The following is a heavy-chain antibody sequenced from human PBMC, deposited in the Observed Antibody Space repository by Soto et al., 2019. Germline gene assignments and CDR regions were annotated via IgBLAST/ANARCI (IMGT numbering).Heavy chain of an antibody. CDR3: ARRYGYSFDY. CDR1: GGSISSYY. V-gene: IGHV4-59*08. CDR2: IYNSGRT. D-gene: IGHD1-1*01. Sequence: SETLSLTCTVSGGSISSYYWSWIRQPPGKGLEWIGYIYNSGRTNYSPSLKSRVTISVDTSKNQFSLKLSSVTAADTAVYYCARRYGYSFDYWGQGTLVTVSS. J-gene: IGHJ4*02.